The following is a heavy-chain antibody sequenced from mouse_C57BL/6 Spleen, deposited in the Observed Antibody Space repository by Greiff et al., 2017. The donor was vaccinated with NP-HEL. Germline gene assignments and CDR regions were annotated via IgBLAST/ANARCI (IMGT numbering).Heavy chain of an antibody. CDR2: INPSTGGT. V-gene: IGHV1-42*01. CDR1: GYSFTGYY. Sequence: VQLQQSGPELVKPGASVKISCKASGYSFTGYYMNWVKQSPEKSLEWIGEINPSTGGTTYNQKFKAKATLTVDKSSSTAYMQLKSLTSEDSAVYYCARMRQDPLYAMDYWGQGTSVTVSS. J-gene: IGHJ4*01. CDR3: ARMRQDPLYAMDY.